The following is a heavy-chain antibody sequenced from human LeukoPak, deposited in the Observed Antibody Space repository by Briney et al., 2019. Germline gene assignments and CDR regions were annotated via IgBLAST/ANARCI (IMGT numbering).Heavy chain of an antibody. Sequence: GGSLRLSCAASGFTFSSYGMHWVRQAPGKGLEWVAVISYDGSNKYYADSVKGRFTISRDNSKNTLYLQMNSLRAEDTAAYYCAKDRQWELLRSMYFQHWGQGTLVTVSS. V-gene: IGHV3-30*18. J-gene: IGHJ1*01. CDR3: AKDRQWELLRSMYFQH. CDR1: GFTFSSYG. CDR2: ISYDGSNK. D-gene: IGHD1-26*01.